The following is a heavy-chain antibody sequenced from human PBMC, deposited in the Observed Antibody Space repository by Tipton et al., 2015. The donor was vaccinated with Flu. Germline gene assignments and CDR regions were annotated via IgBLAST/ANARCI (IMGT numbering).Heavy chain of an antibody. CDR3: ARGGSYDYVWGVEFDY. J-gene: IGHJ4*02. D-gene: IGHD3-16*01. CDR2: IYTSGST. CDR1: GGSISSYY. V-gene: IGHV4-4*07. Sequence: TLSLTCTVSGGSISSYYWSWIRQPAGKGLEWIGRIYTSGSTNYNPSLKSRVTMSVDTSKNQFSLKLSPVTAADTGVDYCARGGSYDYVWGVEFDYWGQGTLGTVSS.